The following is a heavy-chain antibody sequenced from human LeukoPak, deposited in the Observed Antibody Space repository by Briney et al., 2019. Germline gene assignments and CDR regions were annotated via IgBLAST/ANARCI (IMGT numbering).Heavy chain of an antibody. Sequence: ASVKVSCKASGGTFSSYAISWVRQAPGQGLEWMGWINPNSGGTNSAQKFQGRVTMTRDTSISTAYMEVSRLRSDDTAVYYCASGGAIVIVTAAAYMDVWGKGTTVTVSS. CDR1: GGTFSSYA. CDR2: INPNSGGT. J-gene: IGHJ6*03. V-gene: IGHV1-2*02. CDR3: ASGGAIVIVTAAAYMDV. D-gene: IGHD2-2*01.